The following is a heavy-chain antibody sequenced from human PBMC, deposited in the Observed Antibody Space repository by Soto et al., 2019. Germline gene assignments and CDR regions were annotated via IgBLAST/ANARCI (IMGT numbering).Heavy chain of an antibody. V-gene: IGHV1-3*01. CDR3: ARGPIVVVPAAMPYYYYYGMDV. J-gene: IGHJ6*02. CDR1: GYTFTSYA. D-gene: IGHD2-2*01. CDR2: INAGNGNT. Sequence: QVQLVQSGAEVKKPGASVKVSCKASGYTFTSYAMHWVRQAPGQRLEWMGWINAGNGNTKYSQKFQGRVTITRDTSASTAYMELSSLRYEDTAVYYCARGPIVVVPAAMPYYYYYGMDVWGEGTTVTVSS.